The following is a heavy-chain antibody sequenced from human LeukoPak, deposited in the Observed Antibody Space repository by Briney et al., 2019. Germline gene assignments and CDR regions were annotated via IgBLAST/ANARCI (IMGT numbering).Heavy chain of an antibody. CDR1: GGSFSGYY. V-gene: IGHV4-34*01. D-gene: IGHD4-17*01. Sequence: PSETLSLTCAVYGGSFSGYYWSWIRQPPGKGLEWIGEINHSGSTNYNPSLKSRVTISVDTSKNQFSLKLSSVTAADTAVYYCARGGEVTTVNLYYFDYWGQGTLVTVSS. CDR2: INHSGST. CDR3: ARGGEVTTVNLYYFDY. J-gene: IGHJ4*02.